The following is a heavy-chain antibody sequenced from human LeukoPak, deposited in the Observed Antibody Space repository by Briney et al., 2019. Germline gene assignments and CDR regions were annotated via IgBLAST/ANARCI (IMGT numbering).Heavy chain of an antibody. CDR2: INSNSAGT. CDR3: ARGGSSSWYEAFDY. J-gene: IGHJ4*02. CDR1: GYTFTSYF. V-gene: IGHV1-2*02. D-gene: IGHD6-13*01. Sequence: ASVKVSFKASGYTFTSYFLHWVRQAPGQGLEWMGWINSNSAGTNYAQKFQGRVTMTRDTSTSTAYMELSGLGSDDAAIYYCARGGSSSWYEAFDYWGQGTLVTVSS.